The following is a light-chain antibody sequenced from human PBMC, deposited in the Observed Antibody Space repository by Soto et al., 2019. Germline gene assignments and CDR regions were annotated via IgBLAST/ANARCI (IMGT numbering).Light chain of an antibody. CDR1: QDISNY. J-gene: IGKJ3*01. V-gene: IGKV1-33*01. CDR2: DAS. CDR3: QQYDNLPPF. Sequence: DIQMTQSPSSLSASVGDRVTITCQASQDISNYLNWYQQKPGKAPKLLIYDASNLETGVPSRFSGSGSGTYFTFTISSLQPEDIATYYCQQYDNLPPFFGPGTKVDIK.